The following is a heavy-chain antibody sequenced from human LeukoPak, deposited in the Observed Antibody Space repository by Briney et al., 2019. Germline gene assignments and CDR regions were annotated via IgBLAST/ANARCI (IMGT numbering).Heavy chain of an antibody. V-gene: IGHV3-53*01. D-gene: IGHD6-13*01. CDR1: GFTVSSNY. CDR2: IYSGGST. Sequence: GGSLRLSCAASGFTVSSNYMSWVRQAPGKGLEWVSVIYSGGSTYYADSVKGRFTISRDNSKNTLYLQMNSLRAEGTAVYYCARDLEAAAGDQTWGQGTLVTVSS. J-gene: IGHJ4*02. CDR3: ARDLEAAAGDQT.